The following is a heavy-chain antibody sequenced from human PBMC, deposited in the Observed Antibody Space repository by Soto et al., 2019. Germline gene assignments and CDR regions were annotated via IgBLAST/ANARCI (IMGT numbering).Heavy chain of an antibody. V-gene: IGHV1-69*06. CDR2: IIPIFGTE. J-gene: IGHJ4*02. CDR3: ARGGGPYDSTEMGFDY. D-gene: IGHD3-22*01. Sequence: GASVKVSCKASGGTFSSYAISWVRQAPGQGLGWMGGIIPIFGTENYAKKFQGRVTITADKPTSTAYRGLRSLRSEDTAVFYCARGGGPYDSTEMGFDYWGQGTLVTVSS. CDR1: GGTFSSYA.